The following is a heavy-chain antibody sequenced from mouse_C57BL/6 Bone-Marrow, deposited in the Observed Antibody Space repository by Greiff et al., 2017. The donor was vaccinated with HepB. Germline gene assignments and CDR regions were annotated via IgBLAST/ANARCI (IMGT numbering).Heavy chain of an antibody. Sequence: VQLQQPGAELVKPGASVKMSCKASGYTFTSYWITWVKQRPGQGLEWIGDIYPGSGSTNYNEKFKSKATLTVDTSSSTAYMQLSSLTSEDSAVYYCARSTVVATGSFAYWGQGTLVTVSA. CDR1: GYTFTSYW. D-gene: IGHD1-1*01. V-gene: IGHV1-55*01. CDR2: IYPGSGST. J-gene: IGHJ3*01. CDR3: ARSTVVATGSFAY.